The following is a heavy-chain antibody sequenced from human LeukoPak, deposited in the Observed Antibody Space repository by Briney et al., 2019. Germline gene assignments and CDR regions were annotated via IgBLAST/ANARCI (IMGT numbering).Heavy chain of an antibody. J-gene: IGHJ4*02. CDR2: INPNSGGT. CDR3: ARVPAEAAGTRNFDY. V-gene: IGHV1-2*06. Sequence: GASVKVSCKASGYTFTGYYMHWVRQAPGQGLEWMGRINPNSGGTNYAQKLQGRVTMTRDTSISTAYMELSRLRSDDTAVYYCARVPAEAAGTRNFDYWGQGTLVTVSS. D-gene: IGHD6-13*01. CDR1: GYTFTGYY.